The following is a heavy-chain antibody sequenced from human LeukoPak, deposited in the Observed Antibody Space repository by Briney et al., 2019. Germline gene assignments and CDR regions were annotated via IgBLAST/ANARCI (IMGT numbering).Heavy chain of an antibody. Sequence: ASVTVSCKASGYTFTSYDINWVRQATGQGLEWMGWMNPNSGNTGYAQKFQGRVTMTRNTSISTAYMELSSLRSEDTAVYYCGRGRRMVRVKITYNWFDPWGEGTLVTVSS. CDR1: GYTFTSYD. D-gene: IGHD3-10*01. J-gene: IGHJ5*02. CDR2: MNPNSGNT. CDR3: GRGRRMVRVKITYNWFDP. V-gene: IGHV1-8*01.